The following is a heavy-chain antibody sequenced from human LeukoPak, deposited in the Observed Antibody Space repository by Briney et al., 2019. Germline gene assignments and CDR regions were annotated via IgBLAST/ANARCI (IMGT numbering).Heavy chain of an antibody. CDR2: IFYSGST. Sequence: SETLSLTCTVSGGSISSYCWSWIRQPPGKGLEWIGYIFYSGSTNYNPSLKSRVTISVDTSKNQFSLNLTSVTAADTAVYYCARDRGAATFDYWGQGTLVTISS. J-gene: IGHJ4*02. CDR3: ARDRGAATFDY. CDR1: GGSISSYC. V-gene: IGHV4-59*12. D-gene: IGHD1-26*01.